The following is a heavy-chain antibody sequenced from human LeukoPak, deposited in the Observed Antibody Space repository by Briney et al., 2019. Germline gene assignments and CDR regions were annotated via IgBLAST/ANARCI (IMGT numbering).Heavy chain of an antibody. V-gene: IGHV3-21*01. CDR2: ISSSSSYI. J-gene: IGHJ4*02. D-gene: IGHD4-23*01. CDR3: ARDGDDYGGNLYEPSLDY. CDR1: GFTFSSYS. Sequence: PGGSLRLSCAASGFTFSSYSMNWVRQAPGKGLEWVSSISSSSSYIYYADSVKGRFTISRDNAKNSLYLQMNSLRAEDTAVYYCARDGDDYGGNLYEPSLDYWGQGTLVTVSS.